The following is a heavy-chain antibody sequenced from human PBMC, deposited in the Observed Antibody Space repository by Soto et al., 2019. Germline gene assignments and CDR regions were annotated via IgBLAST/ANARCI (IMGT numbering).Heavy chain of an antibody. V-gene: IGHV1-2*04. CDR2: INPNSGGT. CDR3: ARDRGSSEDAFDI. J-gene: IGHJ3*02. D-gene: IGHD6-19*01. Sequence: ASVKVSCKASGYTFTGYYMHWVRQAPGQGLEWMGWINPNSGGTNYAQKFQGWVTMTRDTSISTAYMELSRLRSDDTAVYYCARDRGSSEDAFDIWGQGTMVTVSS. CDR1: GYTFTGYY.